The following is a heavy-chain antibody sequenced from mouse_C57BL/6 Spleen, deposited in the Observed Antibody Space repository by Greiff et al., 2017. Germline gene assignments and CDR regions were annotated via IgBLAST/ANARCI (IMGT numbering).Heavy chain of an antibody. J-gene: IGHJ2*01. Sequence: VQLQQSGAELVRPGTSVKVSCKASGYAFTNYWIEWGKQRPGQGLEGVGVINSGSGGTNYNEKFKGKATLTADKSSSTAYMQLTSLTSEDSAVYLCARSPNTDFFDYWGQGSTLTVSS. CDR2: INSGSGGT. CDR1: GYAFTNYW. V-gene: IGHV1-54*01. CDR3: ARSPNTDFFDY. D-gene: IGHD4-1*01.